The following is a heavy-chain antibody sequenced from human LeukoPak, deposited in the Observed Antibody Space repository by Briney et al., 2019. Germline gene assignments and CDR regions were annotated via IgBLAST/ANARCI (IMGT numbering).Heavy chain of an antibody. V-gene: IGHV3-53*01. CDR1: GFTVSSNY. J-gene: IGHJ4*02. CDR3: ARDRLLASKGSYLWEYYFDY. Sequence: GGSLRLSCAASGFTVSSNYMSWVRQAPGKGLEWVSVIYSGGSTYYADSVKGRFTISRDNSKNALYLQMNSLRAEDTAVYYCARDRLLASKGSYLWEYYFDYWGQGTLVTVSS. CDR2: IYSGGST. D-gene: IGHD1-26*01.